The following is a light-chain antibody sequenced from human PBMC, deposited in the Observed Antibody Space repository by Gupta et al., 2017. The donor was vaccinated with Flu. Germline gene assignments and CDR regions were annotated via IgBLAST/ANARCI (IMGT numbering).Light chain of an antibody. CDR2: DVS. V-gene: IGLV2-11*01. J-gene: IGLJ2*01. CDR3: CSYAGSSTLV. Sequence: QSALTQPRSVSGSPGQSVAISCTGTSSDVGGYNYVSWYQQHPGKAPKLMIYDVSQRPSGVPDRFSGSKSGNTASLTISGLQAEAEADYYCCSYAGSSTLVFGGGTKLTVL. CDR1: SSDVGGYNY.